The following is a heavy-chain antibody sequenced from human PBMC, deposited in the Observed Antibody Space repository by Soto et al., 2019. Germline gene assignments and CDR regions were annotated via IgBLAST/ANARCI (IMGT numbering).Heavy chain of an antibody. D-gene: IGHD4-17*01. CDR2: IRVYNGNT. Sequence: QVQLVQSGPEVKKPGASVKVSCKASGYTFSRYGISWVRQAPGQGLEWMGWIRVYNGNTKYAQKGHDRVTMTTDSFTSTAYMELRSLRSDDTAVYYCARKVDYGDYVDYWGQGTLVTVSS. CDR1: GYTFSRYG. CDR3: ARKVDYGDYVDY. J-gene: IGHJ4*02. V-gene: IGHV1-18*04.